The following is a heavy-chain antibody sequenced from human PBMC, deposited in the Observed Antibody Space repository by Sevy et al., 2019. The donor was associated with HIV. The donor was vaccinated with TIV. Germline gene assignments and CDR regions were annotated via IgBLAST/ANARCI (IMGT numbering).Heavy chain of an antibody. D-gene: IGHD6-19*01. CDR1: GFTFSNAW. J-gene: IGHJ4*02. CDR3: TTGKYSSGWYYFDY. V-gene: IGHV3-15*01. CDR2: IKSKTDGGTT. Sequence: GGSLRLSCAASGFTFSNAWMSWVRQAPGKGLEWVGRIKSKTDGGTTDYAAPVKGRFTISREDSKNTLNLQMNSLKTEDTAVYYCTTGKYSSGWYYFDYWGQGTLVTVSS.